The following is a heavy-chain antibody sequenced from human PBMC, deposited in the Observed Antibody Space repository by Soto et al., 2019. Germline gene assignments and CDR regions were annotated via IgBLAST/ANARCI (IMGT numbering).Heavy chain of an antibody. CDR2: INHSGSA. CDR1: SGSLKGYY. CDR3: ARSVILSGGSYKGLIRLHYFDT. D-gene: IGHD3-3*01. Sequence: SETMSLTCAVYSGSLKGYYGTWIRQHPGKGLEWIGEINHSGSANYNPSLKNRVTLSLDGPKNEFSLNVNSVTAADTAVYYCARSVILSGGSYKGLIRLHYFDTWGPGTLVTV. V-gene: IGHV4-34*01. J-gene: IGHJ4*02.